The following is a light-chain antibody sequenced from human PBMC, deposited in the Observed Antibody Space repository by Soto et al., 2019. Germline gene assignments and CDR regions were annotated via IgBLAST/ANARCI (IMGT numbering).Light chain of an antibody. J-gene: IGKJ1*01. CDR3: QQYGTSPRT. CDR2: GIS. Sequence: EIVLTQSPGTLSLSPGEGATRSCGASKEVRWGSLAWDKGKLGQAPRFLIYGISNRATGNPHRFSGSGSGTDFTLTISRLESEVFAVDYCQQYGTSPRTFGQGTKVEIK. CDR1: KEVRWGS. V-gene: IGKV3-20*01.